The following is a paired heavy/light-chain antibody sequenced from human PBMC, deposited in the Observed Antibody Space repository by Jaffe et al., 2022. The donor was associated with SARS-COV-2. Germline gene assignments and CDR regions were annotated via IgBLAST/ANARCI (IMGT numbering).Light chain of an antibody. V-gene: IGLV2-14*01. CDR1: GADVGGYNF. Sequence: QSALTQPASVSGSPGQSITISCTGTGADVGGYNFVSWYQQHPGKAPQLMIRDVSYRPSGVSDRFSGSKSGNTASLTISGLQAEDEADYYCSSYSISREVVFGGGTKVTVL. CDR2: DVS. J-gene: IGLJ2*01. CDR3: SSYSISREVV.
Heavy chain of an antibody. Sequence: QITLKESGPTLVKPTQTLTLTCTFSGFSLTTSGVGVGWLRQPPGKALEWLAVVYWDDNKRYSPSLKTRLTITKDTSKNQVVLTMTNMDPVDTATYSCARSGAALSSLGNWFAPWGQGTLVTVSS. CDR3: ARSGAALSSLGNWFAP. CDR1: GFSLTTSGVG. V-gene: IGHV2-5*02. CDR2: VYWDDNK. D-gene: IGHD6-13*01. J-gene: IGHJ5*02.